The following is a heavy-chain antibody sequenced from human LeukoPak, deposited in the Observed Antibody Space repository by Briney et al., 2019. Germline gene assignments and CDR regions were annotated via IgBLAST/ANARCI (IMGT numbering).Heavy chain of an antibody. CDR1: GFTFSDHY. Sequence: PGGSLRLSCAASGFTFSDHYMDWVRQGPGKGPEWVGRTRNKVNRYTTEYAASVKGRFTISRDDSKNSLYLQMNSLKTEDTAVYYCARVVGATTVDFWGQGTLVTVSS. CDR2: TRNKVNRYTT. CDR3: ARVVGATTVDF. V-gene: IGHV3-72*01. D-gene: IGHD1-26*01. J-gene: IGHJ4*02.